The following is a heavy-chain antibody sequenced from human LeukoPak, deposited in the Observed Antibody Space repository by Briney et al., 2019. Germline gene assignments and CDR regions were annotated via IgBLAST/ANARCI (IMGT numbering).Heavy chain of an antibody. CDR1: GFTFSDYY. CDR3: ARVLPNSNRQLDS. D-gene: IGHD1-1*01. V-gene: IGHV3-74*01. J-gene: IGHJ4*02. Sequence: GGSLRLSCAASGFTFSDYYMSWIRQAPGKGLVWVSRINHDGSSTSYADSVNGRLTISRDNAKNMVYLQMNSLRAEDTAVYYCARVLPNSNRQLDSWGQGTLVTVSS. CDR2: INHDGSST.